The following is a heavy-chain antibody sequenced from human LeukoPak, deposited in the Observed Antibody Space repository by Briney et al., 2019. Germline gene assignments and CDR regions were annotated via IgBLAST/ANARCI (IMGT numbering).Heavy chain of an antibody. V-gene: IGHV1-18*01. CDR2: ISAYNGNT. CDR3: ARAVKQLVYYYYYYYMDV. Sequence: ASVKVSCKASGYTFTSYGISWVRQAPGQGLEWMGWISAYNGNTNYAQKLQGRVTMTTDTSTSTAYMELRSLRSDDTAVYYCARAVKQLVYYYYYYYMDVWGKGTTVTVSS. CDR1: GYTFTSYG. J-gene: IGHJ6*03. D-gene: IGHD6-13*01.